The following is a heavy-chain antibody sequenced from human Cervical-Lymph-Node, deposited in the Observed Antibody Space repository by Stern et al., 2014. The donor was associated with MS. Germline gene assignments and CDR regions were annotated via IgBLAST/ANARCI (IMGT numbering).Heavy chain of an antibody. J-gene: IGHJ5*02. D-gene: IGHD6-6*01. CDR1: GYTFINYD. V-gene: IGHV1-8*01. Sequence: QAQLVQSGAEVKKPGASVKVSCKASGYTFINYDINWVRQAPGRGLEGIGWMNPNIGNTGYAQEFQGRVTMTTNTSISTVYMELSSLTSDDTAVYYCARGLVVSSSLWFDPWGQGTLVTVSS. CDR3: ARGLVVSSSLWFDP. CDR2: MNPNIGNT.